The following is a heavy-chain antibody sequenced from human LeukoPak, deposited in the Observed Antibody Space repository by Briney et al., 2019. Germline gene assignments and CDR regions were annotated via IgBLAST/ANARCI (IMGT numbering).Heavy chain of an antibody. CDR1: GGSFSGYY. V-gene: IGHV4-34*01. D-gene: IGHD2-15*01. Sequence: SETLSLTCAVYGGSFSGYYWSWIRQPPGKVLEWIGEINHSRSTNYNPSLKSRVTISVDTSKNQFSLKLSSVTAADTAVYYCARGIWDIVVVVAANYYYYYMDVWGKGTTVTVSS. J-gene: IGHJ6*03. CDR2: INHSRST. CDR3: ARGIWDIVVVVAANYYYYYMDV.